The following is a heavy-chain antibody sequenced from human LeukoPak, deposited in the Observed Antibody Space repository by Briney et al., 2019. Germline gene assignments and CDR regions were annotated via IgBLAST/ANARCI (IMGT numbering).Heavy chain of an antibody. CDR3: TRDWRNLGYDY. CDR1: GFTLSAYW. V-gene: IGHV3-74*01. Sequence: PGGSLRLSCAASGFTLSAYWMHWVRQAPGKGLMWVSRIEGDGNRITYADSVKGRFTISRDNAKNTLYLQMNSPRAEDTAVYYCTRDWRNLGYDYWGQGTLVTVSS. J-gene: IGHJ4*02. D-gene: IGHD5-12*01. CDR2: IEGDGNRI.